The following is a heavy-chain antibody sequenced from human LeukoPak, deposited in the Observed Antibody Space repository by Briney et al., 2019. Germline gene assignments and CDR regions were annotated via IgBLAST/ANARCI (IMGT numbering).Heavy chain of an antibody. J-gene: IGHJ5*02. CDR2: MYYSGST. D-gene: IGHD2-2*01. V-gene: IGHV4-39*01. CDR1: GGSISSGDYY. Sequence: PSETLSLTCTVSGGSISSGDYYWGWIRQTPGKGLEWIGNMYYSGSTYYNPSLKSRVTISVDTSKNQFSLELSSVTAADTAVYYCARYCSSTSCRAQNRDWFDPWGQGALVTVSS. CDR3: ARYCSSTSCRAQNRDWFDP.